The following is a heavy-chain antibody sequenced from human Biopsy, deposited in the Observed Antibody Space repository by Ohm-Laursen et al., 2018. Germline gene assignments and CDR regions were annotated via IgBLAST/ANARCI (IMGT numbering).Heavy chain of an antibody. V-gene: IGHV3-11*01. J-gene: IGHJ4*02. CDR1: GFTFSDFY. CDR2: ISAAGPAM. Sequence: SLRLSCAASGFTFSDFYMSWIRQAPGKGLEWISYISAAGPAMFYADSVRGRFTISRDNANNWLYLQMDSLRAEDTAVYYCARRRPIDYWGQGILVTVSS. CDR3: ARRRPIDY.